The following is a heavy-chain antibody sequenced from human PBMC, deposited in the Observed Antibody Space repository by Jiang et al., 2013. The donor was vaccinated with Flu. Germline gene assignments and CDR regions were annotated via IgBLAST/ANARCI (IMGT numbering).Heavy chain of an antibody. CDR3: ASSPIYAFWSTYFDS. CDR1: GGPFSDYY. Sequence: LLKPSETLSLTCAVYGGPFSDYYWSWIRQAPGTGLEWIGEIDHSGNTNYNPSLKSRIAMSVDTSKNQFSLNMSSVTAADTAVYYCASSPIYAFWSTYFDSWGQGTVVSVSS. CDR2: IDHSGNT. D-gene: IGHD3-3*01. J-gene: IGHJ4*02. V-gene: IGHV4-34*01.